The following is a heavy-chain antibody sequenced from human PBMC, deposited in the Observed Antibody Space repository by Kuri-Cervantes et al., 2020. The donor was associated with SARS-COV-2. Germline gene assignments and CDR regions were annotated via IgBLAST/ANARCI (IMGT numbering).Heavy chain of an antibody. CDR3: ARWRRATMVRGDTHWFDP. D-gene: IGHD3-10*01. J-gene: IGHJ5*02. V-gene: IGHV1-18*01. CDR1: GYTFTSYG. Sequence: SVKVSFKASGYTFTSYGISWVRQAPGQGLEWMGWISAYNGNTNYAQKLQGRVTMTTDTSTSTAYMELKSLRSDDTAVYYCARWRRATMVRGDTHWFDPWGQGTLVTVSS. CDR2: ISAYNGNT.